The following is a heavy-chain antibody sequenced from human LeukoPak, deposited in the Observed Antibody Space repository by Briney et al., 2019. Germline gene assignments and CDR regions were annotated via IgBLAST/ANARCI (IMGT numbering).Heavy chain of an antibody. CDR1: GYTLTELS. V-gene: IGHV1-24*01. J-gene: IGHJ5*02. D-gene: IGHD2-21*02. CDR3: VRDPLAYCTGDCYGSFFDP. CDR2: FDPEDGET. Sequence: ASVKVSCKVSGYTLTELSMHWVRQAPGKGLEWMGGFDPEDGETIYAQKFQGRVTMTIDTSTSTAYVELRALRSDDTAVYYCVRDPLAYCTGDCYGSFFDPWGQGTLVTVSS.